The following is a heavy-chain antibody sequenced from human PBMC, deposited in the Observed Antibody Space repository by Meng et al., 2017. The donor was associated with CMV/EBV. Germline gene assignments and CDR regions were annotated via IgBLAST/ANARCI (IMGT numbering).Heavy chain of an antibody. V-gene: IGHV3-7*01. Sequence: GESLQISCAASGFTFSNYCMSWVRQAPGKGLEWVANINQDGSEKYYVDSVKGRFTISRDNAKNSLYLQMNSLRAEDTAVYYCARRGGKYESNARLGAFDIWGQGTMVTVSS. CDR1: GFTFSNYC. CDR2: INQDGSEK. D-gene: IGHD3-22*01. CDR3: ARRGGKYESNARLGAFDI. J-gene: IGHJ3*02.